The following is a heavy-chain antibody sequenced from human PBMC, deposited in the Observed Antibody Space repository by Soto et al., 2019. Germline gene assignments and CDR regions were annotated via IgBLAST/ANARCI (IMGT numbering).Heavy chain of an antibody. CDR1: GFTFSNYA. V-gene: IGHV3-23*01. D-gene: IGHD5-12*01. Sequence: PGGSLRLSCAASGFTFSNYAMTWVRQAPGKGLEWVSTVTESGDATYHAASVKGRFIISRDNFNNLVHLQMSSLRAEDTAVYYCAKGFPESRGSMFGYWGQGTLVTVSS. J-gene: IGHJ4*02. CDR2: VTESGDAT. CDR3: AKGFPESRGSMFGY.